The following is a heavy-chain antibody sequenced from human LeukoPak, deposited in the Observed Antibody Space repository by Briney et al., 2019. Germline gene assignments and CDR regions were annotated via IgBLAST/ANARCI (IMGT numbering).Heavy chain of an antibody. Sequence: SETLSLTCAVYGGSFSGYYWSWIRQPPGKGLEWIGEINHSGSTNYNPSLKSRVTISVDTSKNQFSLKLSSVTAADTAVYYCARGPSRHSYGIYWGQGTLVTVSS. CDR2: INHSGST. CDR1: GGSFSGYY. D-gene: IGHD5-18*01. J-gene: IGHJ4*02. V-gene: IGHV4-34*01. CDR3: ARGPSRHSYGIY.